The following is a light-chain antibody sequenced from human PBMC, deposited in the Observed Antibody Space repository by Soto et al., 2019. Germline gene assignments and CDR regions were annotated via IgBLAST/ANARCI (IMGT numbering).Light chain of an antibody. J-gene: IGKJ1*01. CDR3: QQFNSYSPGA. V-gene: IGKV1-5*03. Sequence: DIQMTQSPSILSASVGDRVTITCRASQSISSWLAWYQQKPGKAXNLLIHKASHLESGVPSRFSGSGSGTEFTLTISSLQPDDFANYYCQQFNSYSPGAFGQGTKV. CDR1: QSISSW. CDR2: KAS.